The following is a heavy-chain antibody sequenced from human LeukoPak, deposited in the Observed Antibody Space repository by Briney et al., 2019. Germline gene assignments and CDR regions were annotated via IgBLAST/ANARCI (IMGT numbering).Heavy chain of an antibody. V-gene: IGHV3-23*01. CDR3: AKGNGYSYGRYYFDY. J-gene: IGHJ4*02. CDR2: STASGGNP. Sequence: PGGSLRLLCSASGFTFSRYAMVWVPQAPGNGLDPASTSTASGGNPYYGDSVRGRFTISGDNSKITLYLQLNSLRAEDTAVYYCAKGNGYSYGRYYFDYWGQGTLVTVSS. D-gene: IGHD5-18*01. CDR1: GFTFSRYA.